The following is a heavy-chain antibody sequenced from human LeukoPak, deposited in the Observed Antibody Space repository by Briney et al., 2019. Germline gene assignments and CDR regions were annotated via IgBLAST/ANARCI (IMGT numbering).Heavy chain of an antibody. CDR3: ARVRPYCTNGVCYLDY. CDR1: GFTFSSYS. D-gene: IGHD2-8*01. V-gene: IGHV3-21*01. Sequence: GGSLRLSCAASGFTFSSYSMNWVRQAPGKGLEWVSSISSSSSYIYYADSVKGRFTISRDNAKNSLYLRMNSLRAEDTAVYYCARVRPYCTNGVCYLDYWGQGTLVTVSS. CDR2: ISSSSSYI. J-gene: IGHJ4*02.